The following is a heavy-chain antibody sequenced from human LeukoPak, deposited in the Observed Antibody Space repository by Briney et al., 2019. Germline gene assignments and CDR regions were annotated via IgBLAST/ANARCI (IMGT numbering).Heavy chain of an antibody. CDR2: ISGSGGST. CDR3: AMEVPYYYGSGSYDY. D-gene: IGHD3-10*01. CDR1: GFTFSSYA. V-gene: IGHV3-23*01. Sequence: PGGSLRLSCAAPGFTFSSYAMSWVRQAPGKGLEWVSAISGSGGSTYYADSVKGRFTISRDNSKNTLYLQMNSLRAEDTAVYYCAMEVPYYYGSGSYDYWGQGTLVTVSS. J-gene: IGHJ4*02.